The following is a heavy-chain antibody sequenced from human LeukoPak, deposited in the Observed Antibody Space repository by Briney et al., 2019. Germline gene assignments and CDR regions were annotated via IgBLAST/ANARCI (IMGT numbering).Heavy chain of an antibody. Sequence: GESLKISCKGSGYSFTSYWIGWVRQMPGKGLEWMGIIHPGDSDTRYSPSFQGQVTISADKSISTAYLQWSSLKASDTAMYYCARSSSSWYVPFDYWGQGTLVTVSS. CDR3: ARSSSSWYVPFDY. CDR1: GYSFTSYW. D-gene: IGHD6-13*01. CDR2: IHPGDSDT. V-gene: IGHV5-51*01. J-gene: IGHJ4*02.